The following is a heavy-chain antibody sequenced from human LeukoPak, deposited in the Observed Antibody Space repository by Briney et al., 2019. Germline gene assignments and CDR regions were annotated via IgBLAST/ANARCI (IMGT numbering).Heavy chain of an antibody. CDR1: GFTFDDYA. J-gene: IGHJ3*02. CDR3: ARVRLRLTFLTRRVGAFDI. CDR2: ISWNSGSI. V-gene: IGHV3-9*01. D-gene: IGHD4-23*01. Sequence: GRSLRLSCAASGFTFDDYAMHWVRQAPGKGLEWVSGISWNSGSIGYADSVKGRFTISRDNSKNTLYLQMSSLRAEDTAVYYCARVRLRLTFLTRRVGAFDIWGQGTMVTVSS.